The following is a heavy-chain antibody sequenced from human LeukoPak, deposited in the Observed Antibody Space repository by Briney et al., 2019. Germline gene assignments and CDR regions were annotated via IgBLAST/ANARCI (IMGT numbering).Heavy chain of an antibody. V-gene: IGHV1-8*01. Sequence: ASVKVSCKASGYTFTSYDINWVRQATGQGLEWMGWMNPNSGNTGYAQKFQGRVTMTRNTSISTAYMELSSLRSEDTAVYYCARVVRYFDWLPYYYYYGMDVWGQGTTVTVSS. CDR3: ARVVRYFDWLPYYYYYGMDV. D-gene: IGHD3-9*01. CDR2: MNPNSGNT. J-gene: IGHJ6*02. CDR1: GYTFTSYD.